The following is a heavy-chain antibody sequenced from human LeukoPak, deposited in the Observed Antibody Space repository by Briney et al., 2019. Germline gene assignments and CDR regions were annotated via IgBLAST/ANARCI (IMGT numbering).Heavy chain of an antibody. CDR1: GYTFTGYY. D-gene: IGHD3-10*01. V-gene: IGHV1-2*02. CDR2: INPNSGGT. Sequence: ASVKVSCKASGYTFTGYYMHWVRQAPGQGLGWMGWINPNSGGTNYAQKFQGRVTMTRDTSISTAYMELSRLRSDDTAVYYCARDPAIFTMVRGVINNWFDPWGQGTLVTVSS. J-gene: IGHJ5*02. CDR3: ARDPAIFTMVRGVINNWFDP.